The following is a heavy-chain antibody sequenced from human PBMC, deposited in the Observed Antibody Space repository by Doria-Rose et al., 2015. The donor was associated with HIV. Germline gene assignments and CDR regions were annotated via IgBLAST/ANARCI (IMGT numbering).Heavy chain of an antibody. CDR2: IFSDDER. J-gene: IGHJ4*02. CDR3: ARIKSSRWYHKYYFDF. Sequence: SGPVLVKPTETLTLTCTVSGVSLSSPGMGVSWIRQPPGKALEWLANIFSDDERSYQTSLKSRLTISGGTSKSQVVLTMTDMNPVDTATYYCARIKSSRWYHKYYFDFWGQGTLVIVSA. D-gene: IGHD6-13*01. V-gene: IGHV2-26*01. CDR1: GVSLSSPGMG.